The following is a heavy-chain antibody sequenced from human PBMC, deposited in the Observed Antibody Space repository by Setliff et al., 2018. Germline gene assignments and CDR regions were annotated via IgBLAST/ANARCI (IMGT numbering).Heavy chain of an antibody. D-gene: IGHD5-18*01. V-gene: IGHV3-30-3*01. CDR1: GFTISYYA. CDR2: SRYAENYQ. CDR3: ARDQGSYGYRAFDF. J-gene: IGHJ4*02. Sequence: GGSLRLSCAASGFTISYYAIHWVRQAPGKGLEWVAVSRYAENYQYYADSVKGRFTFSRDNAKNSLYLQMNSLRAEDTAVYYCARDQGSYGYRAFDFWGQGTLVTVSS.